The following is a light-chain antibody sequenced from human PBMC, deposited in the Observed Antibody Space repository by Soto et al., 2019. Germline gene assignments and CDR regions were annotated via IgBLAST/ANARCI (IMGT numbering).Light chain of an antibody. J-gene: IGKJ4*01. CDR3: HQRSNWPPFS. CDR2: DTS. CDR1: QSVSRY. Sequence: EIGLLLSSVTLSLSPGERATLSCRASQSVSRYLAWYQQKPGQAPRLLIYDTSNRATGIPARFSGSGSGTDFTLTISSLEPEDYAVYYCHQRSNWPPFSFGGGTKVDIK. V-gene: IGKV3-11*01.